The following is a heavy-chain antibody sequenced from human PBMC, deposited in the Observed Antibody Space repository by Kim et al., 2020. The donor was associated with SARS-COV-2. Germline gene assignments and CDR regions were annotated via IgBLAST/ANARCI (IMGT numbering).Heavy chain of an antibody. Sequence: GGSLRLSCAASGFTFSRYWMSWVRQAPGKGLEWVANIKQDGSEKYYVDSVKGRFTISRDNAKNSLYLQMNSLRAEDTAVYYCARFVVVPAVRSYYYYGM. J-gene: IGHJ6*01. D-gene: IGHD2-2*01. CDR2: IKQDGSEK. CDR1: GFTFSRYW. V-gene: IGHV3-7*01. CDR3: ARFVVVPAVRSYYYYGM.